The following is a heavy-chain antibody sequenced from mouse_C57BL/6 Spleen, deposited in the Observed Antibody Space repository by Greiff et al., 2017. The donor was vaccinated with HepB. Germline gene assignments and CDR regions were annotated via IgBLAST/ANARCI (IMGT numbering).Heavy chain of an antibody. D-gene: IGHD2-3*01. CDR1: GYSITSGYY. CDR2: ISYDGSN. Sequence: EVQLQESGPGLVKPSQSLSLTCSVTGYSITSGYYWNWIRQFPGNKLEWMGYISYDGSNNYNPSLKNRISITRDTSKNQFFLKLNSVTTEDTATYYCARVYDGYYPSYFDVWGTGTTVTVSS. J-gene: IGHJ1*03. V-gene: IGHV3-6*01. CDR3: ARVYDGYYPSYFDV.